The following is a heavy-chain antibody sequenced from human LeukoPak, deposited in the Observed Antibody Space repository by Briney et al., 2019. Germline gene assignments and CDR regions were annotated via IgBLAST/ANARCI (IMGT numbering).Heavy chain of an antibody. J-gene: IGHJ6*03. CDR3: ARDKGYDFWTHPGYYYYMDV. D-gene: IGHD3-3*01. V-gene: IGHV1-69*06. CDR2: IIPIFGTA. CDR1: GGTFSSYA. Sequence: ASVKVSCKASGGTFSSYAISWVRQAPGQGLEWMGGIIPIFGTANYAQKFQGRVTITADKSTSTAYMELSSLRSEDTAVYYCARDKGYDFWTHPGYYYYMDVWGKGTTVTVSS.